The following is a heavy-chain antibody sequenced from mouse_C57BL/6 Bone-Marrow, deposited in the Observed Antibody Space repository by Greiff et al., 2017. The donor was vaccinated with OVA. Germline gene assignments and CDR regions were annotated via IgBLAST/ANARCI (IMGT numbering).Heavy chain of an antibody. D-gene: IGHD1-1*01. CDR2: ISDGGSYT. CDR3: ARGGTTYYFDY. CDR1: GFTFSSYA. V-gene: IGHV5-4*01. Sequence: EVQGVESGGGLVKPGGSLKLSCAASGFTFSSYAMSWVRQTPEKRLEWVATISDGGSYTYYPDNVKGRFTISRDNAKNNLYLQMSHLKSEDTAMYYCARGGTTYYFDYWGQGTTLTVSS. J-gene: IGHJ2*01.